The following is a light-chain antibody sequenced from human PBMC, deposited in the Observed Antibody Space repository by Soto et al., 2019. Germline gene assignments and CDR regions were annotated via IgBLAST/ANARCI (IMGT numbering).Light chain of an antibody. CDR3: QPYNSYWT. J-gene: IGKJ1*01. V-gene: IGKV1-5*03. Sequence: DIPITQSRFSLPASARAKAPFTCRASQSISSWLSWYQQKPGKAPKLLIYKASSLESGVPSRFSGSGSGTEFTLTISSLPPDDFATYYCQPYNSYWTFGQGTKVDI. CDR2: KAS. CDR1: QSISSW.